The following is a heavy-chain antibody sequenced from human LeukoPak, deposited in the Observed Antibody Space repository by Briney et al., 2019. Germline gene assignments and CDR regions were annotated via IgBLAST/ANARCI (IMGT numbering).Heavy chain of an antibody. CDR2: ISSSSSYI. J-gene: IGHJ4*02. CDR3: ARDIALTGDY. V-gene: IGHV3-21*01. CDR1: GFTVSSNY. Sequence: GGSLRLSCAASGFTVSSNYMSWVRQAPGKGLEWVSSISSSSSYIYYADSVKGRFTISRDNAKNSLYLQMNSLRAEDTAVYYCARDIALTGDYWGQGTLVTVSS. D-gene: IGHD1-14*01.